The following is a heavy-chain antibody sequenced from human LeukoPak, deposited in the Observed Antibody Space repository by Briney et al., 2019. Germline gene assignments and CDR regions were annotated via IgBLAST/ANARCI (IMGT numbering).Heavy chain of an antibody. CDR2: IYSGGST. J-gene: IGHJ4*02. D-gene: IGHD5-24*01. V-gene: IGHV3-66*01. Sequence: GGSLRLSCAASGFTVSSNYMSWVRQAPGKGLEWVSVIYSGGSTYYADSVKGRFTISRDNAKNSLYLQMNSLRAEDTAVYYCARDRWHYFDYWGQGTLVTVSS. CDR1: GFTVSSNY. CDR3: ARDRWHYFDY.